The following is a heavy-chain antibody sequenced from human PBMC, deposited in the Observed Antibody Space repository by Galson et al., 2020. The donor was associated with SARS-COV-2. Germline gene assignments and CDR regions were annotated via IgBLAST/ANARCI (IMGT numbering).Heavy chain of an antibody. J-gene: IGHJ4*02. V-gene: IGHV4-28*01. CDR1: GFSISRSNR. CDR2: IYYSGST. CDR3: ARTSDWGPAANYFDY. D-gene: IGHD2-2*01. Sequence: SETLSLTCAVSGFSISRSNRRGWIRQPPGKALEGLRIIYYSGSTYYNPSLKSRVTMSVDTSKNQFSLKLSSVTAVDTAVYYCARTSDWGPAANYFDYWGQGTLVTVSS.